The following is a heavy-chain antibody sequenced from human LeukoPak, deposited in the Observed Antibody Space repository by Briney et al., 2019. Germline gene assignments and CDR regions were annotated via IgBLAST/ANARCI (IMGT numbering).Heavy chain of an antibody. J-gene: IGHJ4*02. CDR3: ARDREMATIYYFDY. V-gene: IGHV1-2*02. Sequence: ASVKVSCKASGYTFTGYYMHWVRQAPGQGLAWMGWINPNSGGTNYAQKFQGRVTMTRDTSISTAYMELSRLRSDDTAVYYCARDREMATIYYFDYWGQGTLVTVSS. CDR2: INPNSGGT. CDR1: GYTFTGYY. D-gene: IGHD5-24*01.